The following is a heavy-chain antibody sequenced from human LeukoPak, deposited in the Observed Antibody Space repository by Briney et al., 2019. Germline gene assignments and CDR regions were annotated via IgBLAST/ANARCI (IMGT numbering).Heavy chain of an antibody. CDR2: INHSGST. V-gene: IGHV4-34*01. D-gene: IGHD3-10*01. Sequence: PSETLSLTCAVYGGSFSGYYWGWIRQPPGKGLEWIGEINHSGSTNYNPSLKSRVTISVDTSKNQFSLKLSSVTAADTAVYYCARCVLWSYYYYYYGMDVWGQGTTVTVSS. CDR3: ARCVLWSYYYYYYGMDV. J-gene: IGHJ6*02. CDR1: GGSFSGYY.